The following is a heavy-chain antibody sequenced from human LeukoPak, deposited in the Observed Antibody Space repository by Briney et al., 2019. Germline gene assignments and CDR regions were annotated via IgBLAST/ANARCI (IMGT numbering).Heavy chain of an antibody. Sequence: PGGSLRLSCAASGFTFSSYGMHWVRQAPGKGLERVAVISYDGSNKYYADSVKGRFTISRDNSKNTLYLQMNSLRAEDTAVYYCAKTGLPGYSSGWVDYWGQGTLVTVSS. D-gene: IGHD6-19*01. V-gene: IGHV3-30*18. CDR1: GFTFSSYG. CDR2: ISYDGSNK. CDR3: AKTGLPGYSSGWVDY. J-gene: IGHJ4*02.